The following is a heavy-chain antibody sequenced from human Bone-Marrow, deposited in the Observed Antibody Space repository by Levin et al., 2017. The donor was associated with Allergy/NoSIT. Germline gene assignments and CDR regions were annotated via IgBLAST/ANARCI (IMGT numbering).Heavy chain of an antibody. CDR3: ARRLSSGWYSVDY. D-gene: IGHD6-19*01. Sequence: KVSCKGSGYGFTSYWISWVRQMPGKGLEWMGRIDPSDAYTNYSPAFQGHVTISADTSINTAYLQWSSLKSSDTAMYYCARRLSSGWYSVDYWGQGTLVTVSS. CDR2: IDPSDAYT. V-gene: IGHV5-10-1*01. CDR1: GYGFTSYW. J-gene: IGHJ4*02.